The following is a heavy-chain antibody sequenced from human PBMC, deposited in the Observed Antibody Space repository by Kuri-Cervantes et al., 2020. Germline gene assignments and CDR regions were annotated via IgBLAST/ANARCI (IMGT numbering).Heavy chain of an antibody. Sequence: ASVKVSCKASGYTFTSYDINWVRQATGQGLEWMGWMNPNSGNTGYAQKFQGRVTMTRNTSISTAYMELSSLRSEDTAVYYCARGRITMVQDQYWFDPWGQGTLVPSPQ. CDR2: MNPNSGNT. J-gene: IGHJ5*02. CDR3: ARGRITMVQDQYWFDP. V-gene: IGHV1-8*01. CDR1: GYTFTSYD. D-gene: IGHD3-10*01.